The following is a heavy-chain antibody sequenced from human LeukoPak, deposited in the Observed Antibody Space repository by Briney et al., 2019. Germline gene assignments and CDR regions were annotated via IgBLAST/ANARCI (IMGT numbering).Heavy chain of an antibody. V-gene: IGHV1-2*02. CDR2: INPNSGGT. J-gene: IGHJ4*02. D-gene: IGHD6-13*01. Sequence: GASVKVSCKASGYTFTGYYMHWVRQAPGQGLEWMGWINPNSGGTNYAQKFQGRVTMTRDTSISTAYMELSRLRSDDTAVYYCARALTRQQLVALCFWGQGTLVTVSS. CDR1: GYTFTGYY. CDR3: ARALTRQQLVALCF.